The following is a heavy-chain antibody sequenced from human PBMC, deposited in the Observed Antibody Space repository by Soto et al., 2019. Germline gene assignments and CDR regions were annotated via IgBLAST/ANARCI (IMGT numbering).Heavy chain of an antibody. CDR3: GGTTSLQWYYMDF. Sequence: ASVKVSCKASGYTFTSYYMHWVLQAPGQGLEWMGIINPSGGSTSYAQEFQGRVTMTRDTSTSTVCMELCSLRSEDKAVYYCGGTTSLQWYYMDFSDKGTTVPVSS. CDR2: INPSGGST. J-gene: IGHJ6*03. D-gene: IGHD6-19*01. CDR1: GYTFTSYY. V-gene: IGHV1-46*03.